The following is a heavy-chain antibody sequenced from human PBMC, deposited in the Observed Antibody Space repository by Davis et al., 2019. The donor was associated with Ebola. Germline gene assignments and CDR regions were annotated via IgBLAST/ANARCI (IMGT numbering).Heavy chain of an antibody. CDR1: GFTFDDYA. Sequence: GGSLRLSCAASGFTFDDYAMHWVRQAPGKGLEWVSLISGDGGRIYYADSVKGRFTISRDNSKNTLYLQMNSLRAEDTAVYYCARGMNDLRDLYYYGMDVWGQGTTVTVSS. CDR3: ARGMNDLRDLYYYGMDV. D-gene: IGHD1-1*01. CDR2: ISGDGGRI. J-gene: IGHJ6*02. V-gene: IGHV3-43*02.